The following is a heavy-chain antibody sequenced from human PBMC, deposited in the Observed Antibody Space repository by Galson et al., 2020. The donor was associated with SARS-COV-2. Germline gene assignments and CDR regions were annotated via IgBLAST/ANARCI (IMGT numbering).Heavy chain of an antibody. D-gene: IGHD3-22*01. CDR1: GGSISRNYYY. CDR2: IYYTGSP. Sequence: SETLSLTCTVSGGSISRNYYYWGWIRQPPGKGLEWIGSIYYTGSPYYNPSLKSRVTISLDTSNNEFSLRLTSVTAADTAVYCCASYDSSAIAFDMWGQGTMVTVS. V-gene: IGHV4-39*07. J-gene: IGHJ3*02. CDR3: ASYDSSAIAFDM.